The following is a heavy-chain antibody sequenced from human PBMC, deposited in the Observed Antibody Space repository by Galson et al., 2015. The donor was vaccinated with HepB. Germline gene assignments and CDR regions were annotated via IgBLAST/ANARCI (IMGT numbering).Heavy chain of an antibody. Sequence: SLRLSCAASGFTFDDYAMHWVRQAPGKGLEWVSGISWNSGSIGYADSVKDRFTISRDNAKNSLYLQMNSLRAEDTALYYCAKDGGDEVVVAAFDYWGQGTLVTVSS. D-gene: IGHD2-15*01. J-gene: IGHJ4*02. V-gene: IGHV3-9*01. CDR2: ISWNSGSI. CDR1: GFTFDDYA. CDR3: AKDGGDEVVVAAFDY.